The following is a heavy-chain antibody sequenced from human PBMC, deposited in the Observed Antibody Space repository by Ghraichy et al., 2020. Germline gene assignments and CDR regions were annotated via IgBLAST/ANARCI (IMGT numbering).Heavy chain of an antibody. V-gene: IGHV4-34*01. Sequence: SETLSLTCAVYGGSFSGYYWSWIRQPPGKGLEWIGEINHSGSTNYNPSLKSRVTISVDTSKNQFSLKLSSVTAAVTAVYYCARAYYYDSSGGRDYFDYWGQGTLCTFAA. J-gene: IGHJ4*02. D-gene: IGHD3-22*01. CDR1: GGSFSGYY. CDR2: INHSGST. CDR3: ARAYYYDSSGGRDYFDY.